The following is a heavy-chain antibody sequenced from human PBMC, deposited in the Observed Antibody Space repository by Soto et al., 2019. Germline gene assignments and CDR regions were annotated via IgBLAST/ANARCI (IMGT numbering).Heavy chain of an antibody. D-gene: IGHD1-1*01. CDR1: GYTFPSYY. J-gene: IGHJ4*02. Sequence: GASVKVSCKASGYTFPSYYMHWVRQAPGQGLEWMGIINPSGGSTSYAQKFQGRVTMTRDTSTSTVYMELSSLRSEDTAVYYCARALRYNWNDGWYNFDYWGQGTLVTVSS. V-gene: IGHV1-46*01. CDR2: INPSGGST. CDR3: ARALRYNWNDGWYNFDY.